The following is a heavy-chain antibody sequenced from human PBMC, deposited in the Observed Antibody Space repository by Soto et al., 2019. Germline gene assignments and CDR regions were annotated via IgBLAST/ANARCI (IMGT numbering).Heavy chain of an antibody. J-gene: IGHJ6*02. CDR1: GYTFTGYY. V-gene: IGHV1-2*02. D-gene: IGHD2-2*01. CDR2: INPETGGT. Sequence: QVQLVQSGADVKTPGASVRVSCKASGYTFTGYYVHWVREAPGQGIEWMGWINPETGGTSYAQKFQGRVNLSRDTSINTAYLELSRLRFDDAAVYFCARERYQVISDGMDVWGQGTTVTVSS. CDR3: ARERYQVISDGMDV.